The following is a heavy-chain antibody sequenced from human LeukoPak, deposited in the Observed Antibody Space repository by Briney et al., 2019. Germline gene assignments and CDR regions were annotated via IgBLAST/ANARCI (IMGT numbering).Heavy chain of an antibody. V-gene: IGHV4-39*01. CDR1: GGSISSSSYY. CDR2: IYYSGST. D-gene: IGHD1-26*01. J-gene: IGHJ4*02. CDR3: ARPKSGSYYHFDY. Sequence: PSETLSLTCTVSGGSISSSSYYWGWIRQPPGKGLEWIGSIYYSGSTYYNPSLKSRVTISVDTSKNQFSLKLSSVTAADTAVYYCARPKSGSYYHFDYWGQGTLVTVSS.